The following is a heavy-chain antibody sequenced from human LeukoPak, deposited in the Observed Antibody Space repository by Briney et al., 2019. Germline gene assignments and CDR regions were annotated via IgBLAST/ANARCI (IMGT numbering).Heavy chain of an antibody. V-gene: IGHV4-59*01. CDR3: ARDRNYRYYDSSGPFDY. D-gene: IGHD3-22*01. CDR2: MYYRGST. Sequence: SETLSLTCTVSGGSISTYSWNWIRHPPGRGLEWVGSMYYRGSTNFNPSLRSRVTMSLDTSKNQFSLKLSSVTAADTAVYYCARDRNYRYYDSSGPFDYWGQGTLVTVSS. J-gene: IGHJ4*02. CDR1: GGSISTYS.